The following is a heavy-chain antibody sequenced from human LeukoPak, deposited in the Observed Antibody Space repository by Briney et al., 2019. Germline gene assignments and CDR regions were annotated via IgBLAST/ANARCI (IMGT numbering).Heavy chain of an antibody. CDR1: GGTFSSYA. CDR2: IIPIFGTA. D-gene: IGHD2-2*01. Sequence: ASVKVSCKASGGTFSSYAISWVRQAPGQGLEWMGGIIPIFGTANYAQKFQGRVTITTDESTSTAYMELSSLRSEDTAVYYCASERIGCSSTSCSDYWGQGTLVTVSS. J-gene: IGHJ4*02. V-gene: IGHV1-69*05. CDR3: ASERIGCSSTSCSDY.